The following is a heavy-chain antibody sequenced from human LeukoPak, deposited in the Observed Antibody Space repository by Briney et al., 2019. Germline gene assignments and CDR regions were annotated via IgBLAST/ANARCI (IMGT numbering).Heavy chain of an antibody. CDR3: AKVLPLYDSSGYYDY. V-gene: IGHV3-30*02. D-gene: IGHD3-22*01. Sequence: GGSLRLSCAASGFTFSSYGMHWVRQAPGKGLEWVAFIRYDGSNKYYADSVKGRFTTSRDNSKNTLYLQMNSLRAEDTAVYYCAKVLPLYDSSGYYDYWGQGTLVTVSS. J-gene: IGHJ4*02. CDR1: GFTFSSYG. CDR2: IRYDGSNK.